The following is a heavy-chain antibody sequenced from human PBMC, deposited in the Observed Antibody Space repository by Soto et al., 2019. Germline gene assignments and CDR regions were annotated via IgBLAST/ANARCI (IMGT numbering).Heavy chain of an antibody. D-gene: IGHD5-12*01. CDR1: GGTFSSYA. J-gene: IGHJ6*02. Sequence: QVQLVQSGAEVKKPGSSVKVSCKASGGTFSSYAISWVRQAPGQGLEWMGGIISIFGTADYAQKFQGRLTITAAESTSTANMELSSLRSQDTAVYYCASHNRWLQLNYYSGMDVWGQGTTVTVSS. CDR2: IISIFGTA. V-gene: IGHV1-69*12. CDR3: ASHNRWLQLNYYSGMDV.